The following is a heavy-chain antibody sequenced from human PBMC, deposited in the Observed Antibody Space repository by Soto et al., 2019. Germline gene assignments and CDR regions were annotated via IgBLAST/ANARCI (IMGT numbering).Heavy chain of an antibody. CDR3: ARASTRPRSPRRLTSGLDG. CDR1: GGSISSSNW. CDR2: IHHSGST. V-gene: IGHV4-4*02. J-gene: IGHJ6*01. D-gene: IGHD5-12*01. Sequence: QLHLQQSGPGLVKPSGTLSLTCVVSGGSISSSNWWTWVRQAPGRGLEWIGEIHHSGSTSYNPSLTTRITIAGDKSQNLLSLNLISVNAADTAVYYCARASTRPRSPRRLTSGLDGWCPGTTVAVSS.